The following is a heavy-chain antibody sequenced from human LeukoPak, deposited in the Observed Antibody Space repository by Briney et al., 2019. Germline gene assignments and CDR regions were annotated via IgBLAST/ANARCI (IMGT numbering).Heavy chain of an antibody. CDR1: GYTFTSYY. D-gene: IGHD3-3*01. CDR2: IIPIFGTA. V-gene: IGHV1-69*06. Sequence: SVKVSCKASGYTFTSYYMHWVRQAPGQGLEWMGGIIPIFGTANYAQKFRGRVTITADKSTSTAYMELSSLRSEDTAVYYCASYYDFWSGYYVFDYWGQGTLVTVSS. CDR3: ASYYDFWSGYYVFDY. J-gene: IGHJ4*02.